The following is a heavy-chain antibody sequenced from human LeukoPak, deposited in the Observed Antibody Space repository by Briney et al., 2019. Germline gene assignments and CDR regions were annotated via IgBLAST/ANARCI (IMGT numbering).Heavy chain of an antibody. CDR3: ARGRGARYYDSSGLYYFDY. Sequence: ASVKVSCKASGYAFTEYYVHWVRQAPGQGLEWMGWINPNSGGTKFAQKFQGRVTMTRDTSITTAYMELSRLRSDDTAVYYCARGRGARYYDSSGLYYFDYWGQGTLVTVSS. V-gene: IGHV1-2*02. CDR1: GYAFTEYY. CDR2: INPNSGGT. J-gene: IGHJ4*02. D-gene: IGHD3-22*01.